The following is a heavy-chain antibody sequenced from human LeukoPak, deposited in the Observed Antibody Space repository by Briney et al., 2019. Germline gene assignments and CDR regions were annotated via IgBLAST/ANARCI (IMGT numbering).Heavy chain of an antibody. CDR2: INGSGDKT. CDR1: GFTLSNYA. D-gene: IGHD4-23*01. Sequence: SGGSLRLSCAASGFTLSNYAMNWVRQAPGKGLEWVSSINGSGDKTYYADSVKGRFTISRDNSKNTLYLQMNSLRAEDTAIYYCAKDDDYGGNPDYWGQGTLVTVSS. CDR3: AKDDDYGGNPDY. V-gene: IGHV3-23*01. J-gene: IGHJ4*02.